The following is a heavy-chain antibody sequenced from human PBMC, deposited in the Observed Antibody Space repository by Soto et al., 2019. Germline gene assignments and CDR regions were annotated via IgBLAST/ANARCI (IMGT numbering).Heavy chain of an antibody. J-gene: IGHJ5*02. CDR2: INSDGSST. CDR3: ARDSLEVYSSSWYIGEWFDP. CDR1: GFTFSSYW. V-gene: IGHV3-74*01. D-gene: IGHD6-13*01. Sequence: PGGSLRLSCAASGFTFSSYWMHWVRQAPGKGLVWVSRINSDGSSTSYADSVKGRFTISRDNAKNTLYLQMNSLRAEDTAVYYCARDSLEVYSSSWYIGEWFDPWGQGTLVTVSS.